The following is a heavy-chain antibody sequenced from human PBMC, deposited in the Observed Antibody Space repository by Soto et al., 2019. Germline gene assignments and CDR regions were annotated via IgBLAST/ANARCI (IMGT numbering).Heavy chain of an antibody. J-gene: IGHJ3*02. CDR2: IYYSGST. Sequence: QLQLQESGPGLVKPSETLSLTCTVSGGSISSSSYYWGWIRQPPGKGLEWIGSIYYSGSTYYNPSLKSRVTISVDTSKNQFSLKLSSVTAADTAVYYCATESELTKRITMVRGVIHAFDIWGQGTMVTVSS. V-gene: IGHV4-39*01. CDR3: ATESELTKRITMVRGVIHAFDI. D-gene: IGHD3-10*01. CDR1: GGSISSSSYY.